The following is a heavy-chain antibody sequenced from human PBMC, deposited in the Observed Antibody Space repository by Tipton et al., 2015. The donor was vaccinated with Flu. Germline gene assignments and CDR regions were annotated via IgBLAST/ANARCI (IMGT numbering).Heavy chain of an antibody. V-gene: IGHV1-18*04. Sequence: QLVQSGAEVKKPGASVKVSCKASGYTFTSYGISWVRQAPGQGLEWMGWISAYNGNTNYAQKLQGRVTMTTDTSTSTAYMELRSLRSDDTAVYYCARPNKSSIAARRTREYPFDYWGQGTLVTVSS. D-gene: IGHD6-6*01. CDR1: GYTFTSYG. J-gene: IGHJ4*02. CDR3: ARPNKSSIAARRTREYPFDY. CDR2: ISAYNGNT.